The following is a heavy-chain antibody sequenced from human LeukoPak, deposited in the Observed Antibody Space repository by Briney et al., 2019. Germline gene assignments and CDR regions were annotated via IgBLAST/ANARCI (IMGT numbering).Heavy chain of an antibody. V-gene: IGHV4-4*07. D-gene: IGHD6-6*01. CDR2: IHKSGST. Sequence: SETLSLTCTVSGGSISSYYWSWIRQPAGKGLEWIGRIHKSGSTDYNPSLKSRVTMSIDTSKHQFSLKLSSVTAADTAVYYCAREGSMTARPFISIDYWGQGTLVTVSS. CDR3: AREGSMTARPFISIDY. CDR1: GGSISSYY. J-gene: IGHJ4*02.